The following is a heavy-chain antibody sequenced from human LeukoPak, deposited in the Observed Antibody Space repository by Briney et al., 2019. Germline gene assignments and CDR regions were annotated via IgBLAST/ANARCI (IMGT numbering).Heavy chain of an antibody. V-gene: IGHV1-2*02. CDR1: GCTFTGYY. Sequence: ASVKVSCKASGCTFTGYYMHWVRQAPGQGLEWMGWINPNSGGTNYAQKFQGRVTMTRDTSISTAYMELSRLRSDDTAVYYCARMGGRSGRNWFDPWGQGTLVTVSS. J-gene: IGHJ5*02. CDR2: INPNSGGT. D-gene: IGHD3-10*01. CDR3: ARMGGRSGRNWFDP.